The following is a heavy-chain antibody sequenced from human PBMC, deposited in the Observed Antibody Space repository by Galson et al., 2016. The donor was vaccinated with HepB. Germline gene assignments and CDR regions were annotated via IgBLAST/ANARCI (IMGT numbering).Heavy chain of an antibody. CDR2: ISSSSADI. V-gene: IGHV3-21*01. J-gene: IGHJ4*02. CDR1: GFTFRSYT. D-gene: IGHD2-8*01. CDR3: VLFIGSNGHLDS. Sequence: SLRLSCAASGFTFRSYTMNWVRQAPGKGLECVSSISSSSADIYYGDSVKGRFTISRDNAKNSLFLHMNSLRAEDTAMYYCVLFIGSNGHLDSWGQGTLVTVSS.